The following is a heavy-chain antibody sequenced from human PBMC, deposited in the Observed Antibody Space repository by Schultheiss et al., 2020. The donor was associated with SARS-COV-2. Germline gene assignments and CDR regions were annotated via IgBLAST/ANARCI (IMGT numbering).Heavy chain of an antibody. CDR3: AKDMSLKNWGYCAFDI. J-gene: IGHJ3*02. D-gene: IGHD7-27*01. V-gene: IGHV3-9*01. Sequence: GGSLRLSCAASGFTFSSYWMHWVRQAPGKGLEWVSGISWNSGSIGYADSVKGRFTISRDNAKNSLYLQMNSLRAEDTALYYCAKDMSLKNWGYCAFDIWGQGTMVTVSS. CDR2: ISWNSGSI. CDR1: GFTFSSYW.